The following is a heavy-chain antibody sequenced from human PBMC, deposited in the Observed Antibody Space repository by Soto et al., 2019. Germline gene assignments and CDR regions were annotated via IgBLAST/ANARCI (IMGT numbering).Heavy chain of an antibody. V-gene: IGHV4-59*01. CDR1: GGSISSYY. CDR3: ERGGTWKYFSGMDV. J-gene: IGHJ6*02. D-gene: IGHD1-1*01. CDR2: IYYSGST. Sequence: PSETLSLTCTVSGGSISSYYWSWIRQPPGKGLEWIGYIYYSGSTNYNPSLKSRVTISVDTSKNQFSVKLSSVTDADTAVYYCERGGTWKYFSGMDVWGHGTKVTVSS.